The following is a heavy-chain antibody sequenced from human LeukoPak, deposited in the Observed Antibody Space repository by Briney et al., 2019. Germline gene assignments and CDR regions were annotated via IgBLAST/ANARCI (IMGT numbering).Heavy chain of an antibody. CDR1: GFTFSSYG. CDR2: IWYDGSNK. J-gene: IGHJ5*02. D-gene: IGHD3-22*01. CDR3: ARGPKWLLRSFHMPFDP. V-gene: IGHV3-33*01. Sequence: GGSLRLSCAASGFTFSSYGMHWVRQAPGKGLEWVAVIWYDGSNKYYADSVKGRFTISRDNSKNALYLQMNSLRAEDTAVYYCARGPKWLLRSFHMPFDPWGQGTLVTVSS.